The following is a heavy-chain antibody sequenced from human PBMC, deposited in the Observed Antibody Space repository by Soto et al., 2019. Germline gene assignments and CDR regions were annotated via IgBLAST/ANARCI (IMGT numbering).Heavy chain of an antibody. CDR3: ARDGYSNPRYFDF. CDR1: GAPFSGYY. D-gene: IGHD4-4*01. J-gene: IGHJ2*01. V-gene: IGHV4-34*01. CDR2: INHSGST. Sequence: QVQLQQWGAGLLKPSETLSLTCAVYGAPFSGYYWSWIRQPPGKGLEWIGEINHSGSTNYNPSLKSRVTISVDTSRNQFSLKMTSVTIADTAVYYCARDGYSNPRYFDFWGRGTPVTVSS.